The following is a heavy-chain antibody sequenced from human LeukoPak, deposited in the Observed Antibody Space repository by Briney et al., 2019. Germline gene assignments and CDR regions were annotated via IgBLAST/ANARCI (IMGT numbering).Heavy chain of an antibody. V-gene: IGHV1-69*13. CDR1: GGTFSSYA. CDR2: IIPVFGTA. J-gene: IGHJ3*02. Sequence: GASVKVSCKASGGTFSSYAISWVRQAPGQGLEWMGGIIPVFGTANYAQKFQGRVTITADESTSTAYMELSSLRSEDTAVYYCASYPYDSSGYYWFADAFDIWGQGTMVTVSS. CDR3: ASYPYDSSGYYWFADAFDI. D-gene: IGHD3-22*01.